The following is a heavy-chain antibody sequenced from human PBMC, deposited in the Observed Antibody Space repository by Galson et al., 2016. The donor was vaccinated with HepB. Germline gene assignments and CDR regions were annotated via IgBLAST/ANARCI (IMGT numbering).Heavy chain of an antibody. J-gene: IGHJ4*02. CDR3: TRRYCYGYSGHPFDY. D-gene: IGHD5-18*01. V-gene: IGHV3-21*01. CDR1: GFTFSSYS. Sequence: SLRLSCAASGFTFSSYSMNWVRQAPGKGLEWVSSISSDSNYIYYADSVRGRFTISRDNAKNSLYLQMNSLRAEDTAVYYCTRRYCYGYSGHPFDYWGQGTLVTVSS. CDR2: ISSDSNYI.